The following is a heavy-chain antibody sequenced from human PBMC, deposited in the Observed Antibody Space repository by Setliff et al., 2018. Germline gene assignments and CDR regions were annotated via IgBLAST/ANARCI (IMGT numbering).Heavy chain of an antibody. V-gene: IGHV3-7*01. Sequence: GSLRLSCAASRFTFSNYWMSWVRQAPGKGLEWVANIKEDGSEKYYVDSVKGRFTISRDNAKNSLDLQMNSVRGDDTAVYYCVRDRWKVVVNRGNDAFDLWGQGAMVTVSS. CDR1: RFTFSNYW. CDR2: IKEDGSEK. D-gene: IGHD2-15*01. CDR3: VRDRWKVVVNRGNDAFDL. J-gene: IGHJ3*01.